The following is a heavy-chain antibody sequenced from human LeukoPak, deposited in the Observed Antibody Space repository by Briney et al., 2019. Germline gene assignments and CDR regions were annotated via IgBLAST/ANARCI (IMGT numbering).Heavy chain of an antibody. V-gene: IGHV3-11*03. Sequence: GASLRLSCAASGLTFSDYYTSWIRQARGKWMEWVLYIRRSSDYTKYADSVRGRFTISRDNAKNALYLQMNSLRVEDTSVYYCARTLLNWGLNIWGQGTLVTVSS. J-gene: IGHJ4*02. CDR3: ARTLLNWGLNI. CDR1: GLTFSDYY. CDR2: IRRSSDYT. D-gene: IGHD7-27*01.